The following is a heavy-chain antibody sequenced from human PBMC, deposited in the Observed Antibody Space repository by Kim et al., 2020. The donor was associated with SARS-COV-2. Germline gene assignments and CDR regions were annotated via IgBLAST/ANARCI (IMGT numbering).Heavy chain of an antibody. CDR3: ARVKTATIFGVVAATYYFDY. D-gene: IGHD3-3*01. CDR1: GFTFSDYY. J-gene: IGHJ4*02. Sequence: GGSLRLSCAASGFTFSDYYMSWIRQAPGKGQEWVSYISSSGSTIYYSDSVKGRFTISRDNAKNSLYLQMNSLRAEDTAVYYCARVKTATIFGVVAATYYFDYWGQGTLVTVSS. CDR2: ISSSGSTI. V-gene: IGHV3-11*01.